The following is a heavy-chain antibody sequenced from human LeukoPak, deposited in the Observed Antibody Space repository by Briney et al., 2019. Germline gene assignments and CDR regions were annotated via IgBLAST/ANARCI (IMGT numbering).Heavy chain of an antibody. Sequence: GALRLSCAASGFTFSSYAMHWVRQAPGKGLEWVAVISYDGSNKYYADSVKGRFTISRDNSKNTLYLQMNSLRAEDTAVYYCATYRANFDYWGQGTLVTVSS. D-gene: IGHD4-11*01. V-gene: IGHV3-30-3*01. CDR1: GFTFSSYA. CDR3: ATYRANFDY. J-gene: IGHJ4*02. CDR2: ISYDGSNK.